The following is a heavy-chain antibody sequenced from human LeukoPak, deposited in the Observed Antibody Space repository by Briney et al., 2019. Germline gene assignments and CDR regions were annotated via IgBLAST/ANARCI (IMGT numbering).Heavy chain of an antibody. V-gene: IGHV3-23*01. CDR1: GFTPSSYA. Sequence: PGGSLRLSCAASGFTPSSYAMSWVRQAPGKGLEWVSAISGTVGSTYYADSVKGRFTISRDNSKNTLYLQMNSLRAEDTAVYYCAKDRGSIAVAGIDYWGQGTLVTVSS. D-gene: IGHD6-19*01. J-gene: IGHJ4*02. CDR2: ISGTVGST. CDR3: AKDRGSIAVAGIDY.